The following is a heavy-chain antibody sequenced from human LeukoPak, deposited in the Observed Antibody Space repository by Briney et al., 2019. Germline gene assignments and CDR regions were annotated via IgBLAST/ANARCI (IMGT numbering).Heavy chain of an antibody. CDR2: ISWNSGSI. CDR3: AKETNDAFDI. Sequence: GRSLRLSCEASGFTFDDYAIHWVGQAPGKCLEWVSGISWNSGSIGYADSVKGRFTISRDNAKNSLYLQMNSLRAEDMALYYCAKETNDAFDIWGQGTMVTVSS. J-gene: IGHJ3*02. CDR1: GFTFDDYA. V-gene: IGHV3-9*03.